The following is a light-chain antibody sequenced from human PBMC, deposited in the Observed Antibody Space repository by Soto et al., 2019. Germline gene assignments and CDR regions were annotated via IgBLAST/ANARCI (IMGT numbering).Light chain of an antibody. CDR2: EVN. J-gene: IGLJ1*01. CDR3: SSYAGSSNV. V-gene: IGLV2-8*01. CDR1: SSDVGGYNY. Sequence: QSVLTQPPSASGSPGQSVATSCTGTSSDVGGYNYVSWYQQHPGKAPKLMIYEVNKRPSGVPDRFSGSKSGNTASLTVSGPQAEDEADYYCSSYAGSSNVFGTGTKVTVL.